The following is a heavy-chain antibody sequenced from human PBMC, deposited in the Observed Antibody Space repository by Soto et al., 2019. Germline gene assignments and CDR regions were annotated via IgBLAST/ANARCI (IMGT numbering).Heavy chain of an antibody. CDR1: GFTFSSYA. CDR2: ISGSGGST. J-gene: IGHJ5*02. V-gene: IGHV3-23*01. CDR3: AKGALYGDDAQFDA. D-gene: IGHD4-17*01. Sequence: GGSLRLSCAASGFTFSSYAMSWVRQAPGKGLEWVSDISGSGGSTYYADSVKGRFTISRDNSKNTLYLQMNSLRGEDTAVYYCAKGALYGDDAQFDAWGQGTLVTVSS.